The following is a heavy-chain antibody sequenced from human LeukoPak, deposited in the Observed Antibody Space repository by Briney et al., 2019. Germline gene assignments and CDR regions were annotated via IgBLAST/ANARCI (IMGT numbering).Heavy chain of an antibody. CDR3: ARNRGWYATDV. CDR2: VHYSGSA. D-gene: IGHD6-19*01. V-gene: IGHV4-61*01. J-gene: IGHJ6*02. CDR1: GGSVRSDISH. Sequence: SETLSLTCSVSGGSVRSDISHWSWIRQPPGKGLEWIGYVHYSGSANYNPSLESRVTMSLDKSKNQFSLELTSVTAADTAVYYCARNRGWYATDVWGQGAAVTDSS.